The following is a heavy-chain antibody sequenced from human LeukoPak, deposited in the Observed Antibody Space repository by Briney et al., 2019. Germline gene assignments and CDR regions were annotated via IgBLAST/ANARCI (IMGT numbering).Heavy chain of an antibody. CDR2: IYSGGST. D-gene: IGHD5-18*01. CDR1: GLTVSSNY. J-gene: IGHJ4*02. V-gene: IGHV3-66*01. CDR3: ARGQLDY. Sequence: GGSLRLSCAASGLTVSSNYMSWVRQAPGKGLEWVSVIYSGGSTYYADSVRGRFTISRDNSKNTLYLQMNSLRAEDTAVYYCARGQLDYWGQGTLVTVSS.